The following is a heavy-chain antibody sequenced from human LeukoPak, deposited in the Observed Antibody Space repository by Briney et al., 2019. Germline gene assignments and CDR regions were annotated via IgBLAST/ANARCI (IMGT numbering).Heavy chain of an antibody. D-gene: IGHD3-10*01. CDR3: ARDYGSGSSQRENYYYYYYMDV. V-gene: IGHV1-18*01. Sequence: WASVKVSCKASGDTFTSYGRSWVRQAPGQGLEWMGWINAYNGNTNYAQKFQGRVTMTRDKSTSTVYMELSSLRSEDTAVYYCARDYGSGSSQRENYYYYYYMDVRGKGTTVTISS. CDR2: INAYNGNT. CDR1: GDTFTSYG. J-gene: IGHJ6*03.